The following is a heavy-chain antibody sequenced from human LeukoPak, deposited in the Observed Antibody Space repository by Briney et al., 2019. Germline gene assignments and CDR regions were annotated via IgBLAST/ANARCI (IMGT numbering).Heavy chain of an antibody. CDR2: IYYSGST. J-gene: IGHJ4*02. CDR3: ATFVVVTATFDY. D-gene: IGHD2-21*02. Sequence: PSETLSLTCTVSGGSISSSSYYWGWIRQPPGTGLEWIGSIYYSGSTYYNPSLKSRVTISVDTSKSQFSLKLSSVTAADTAVYYCATFVVVTATFDYWGQGTLVTVSS. V-gene: IGHV4-39*01. CDR1: GGSISSSSYY.